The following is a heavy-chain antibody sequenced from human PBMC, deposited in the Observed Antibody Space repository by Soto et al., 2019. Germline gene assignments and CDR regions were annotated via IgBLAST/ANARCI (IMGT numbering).Heavy chain of an antibody. CDR3: ARDLEYGYGELDY. V-gene: IGHV3-30-3*01. CDR1: GFTFSSYA. Sequence: GGSLRLSCAASGFTFSSYAMHWVRQAPGKGLEWVAVISYDGSNKYYADSVKGRFTISRDNSKNTLYLQMNSLRAEDTAVYYCARDLEYGYGELDYWGQGTLVTVSS. CDR2: ISYDGSNK. J-gene: IGHJ4*02. D-gene: IGHD5-18*01.